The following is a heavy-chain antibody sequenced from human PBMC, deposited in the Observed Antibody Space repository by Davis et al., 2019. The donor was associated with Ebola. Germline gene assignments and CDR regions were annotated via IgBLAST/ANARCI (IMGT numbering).Heavy chain of an antibody. Sequence: GGSLRLSCAASGFTFSSYAMSWVRQAPGKGLEWVSVIYSGGSTYYADSVKGRFTISRDNSKNTLYLQMNSLRAEDTAVYYCATGIAARYYGMDVWGQGTTVTVSS. D-gene: IGHD6-6*01. CDR3: ATGIAARYYGMDV. J-gene: IGHJ6*02. CDR1: GFTFSSYA. CDR2: IYSGGST. V-gene: IGHV3-66*01.